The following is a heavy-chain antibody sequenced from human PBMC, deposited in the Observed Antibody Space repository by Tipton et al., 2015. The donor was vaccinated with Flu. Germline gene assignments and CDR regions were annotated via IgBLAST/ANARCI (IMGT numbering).Heavy chain of an antibody. D-gene: IGHD2-2*02. CDR1: GYSFTSYW. Sequence: QSGAEVKKPGESLKISCKGSGYSFTSYWIAWVRQMPGKGLECMGIIYPGDSDTRYSPSFQGQVTISADKSLNTAYLQWSSLKASDTARYYCARQDCSTSTCYIDHRGQGTLVTVSS. CDR2: IYPGDSDT. V-gene: IGHV5-51*01. J-gene: IGHJ4*02. CDR3: ARQDCSTSTCYIDH.